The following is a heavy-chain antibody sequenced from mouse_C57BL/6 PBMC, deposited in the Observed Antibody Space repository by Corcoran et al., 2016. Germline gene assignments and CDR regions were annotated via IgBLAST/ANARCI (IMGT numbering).Heavy chain of an antibody. V-gene: IGHV9-3*01. J-gene: IGHJ1*03. Sequence: QIQLVQSGPELKKPGETVKISCKASGYTFTTYGMSWVKQAPGKGLKWMGWINTYSGVPTYADDFKGRFAFSLETSASTAYLQINNLKNEDTATYVCARRDSTDWYFDVWGTGTTVTVSS. CDR2: INTYSGVP. D-gene: IGHD2-5*01. CDR1: GYTFTTYG. CDR3: ARRDSTDWYFDV.